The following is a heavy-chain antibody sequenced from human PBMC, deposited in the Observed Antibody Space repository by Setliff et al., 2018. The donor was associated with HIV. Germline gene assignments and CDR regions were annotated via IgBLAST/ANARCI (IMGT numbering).Heavy chain of an antibody. CDR2: MNPNSGNS. J-gene: IGHJ3*02. Sequence: ASVKVSCKAPGYTFINYDINWVRQATGQGLEWMGWMNPNSGNSGFAQKFQDRVTMTRNSSISTAYMELSSLRFDDTAVYYCTRIRAMVRGVTSYDAFDIWGQGTKVTVSS. D-gene: IGHD3-10*01. CDR1: GYTFINYD. V-gene: IGHV1-8*01. CDR3: TRIRAMVRGVTSYDAFDI.